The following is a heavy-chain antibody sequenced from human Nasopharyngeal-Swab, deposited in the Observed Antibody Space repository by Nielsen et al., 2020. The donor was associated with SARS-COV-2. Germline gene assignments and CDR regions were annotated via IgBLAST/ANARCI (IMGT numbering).Heavy chain of an antibody. Sequence: AAVKVSCKASGYTFTSNYMHWVRQAPGQGREWMGIINPSGGSTSYAQKFQGRVTMTRDTSTSTVYMELSSLRSEDTAVYYCARKSLGYSSGWLVAFDIWGQGTMVTVSS. CDR1: GYTFTSNY. CDR2: INPSGGST. J-gene: IGHJ3*02. CDR3: ARKSLGYSSGWLVAFDI. D-gene: IGHD6-19*01. V-gene: IGHV1-46*01.